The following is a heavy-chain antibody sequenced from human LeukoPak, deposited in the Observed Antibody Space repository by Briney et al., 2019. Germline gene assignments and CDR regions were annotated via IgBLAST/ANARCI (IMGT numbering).Heavy chain of an antibody. CDR2: IKEDGSDK. V-gene: IGHV3-7*01. CDR1: GFTFSRYW. CDR3: ARGHTAVTRHFDF. J-gene: IGHJ4*02. D-gene: IGHD4-17*01. Sequence: SGGSLRLSCAASGFTFSRYWMSWVRQAPGKGLEWVANIKEDGSDKYYVDSVKGRFTISRDNSKNSLYLQMNSLRAEDTAVYYCARGHTAVTRHFDFWGQGTLVTVSS.